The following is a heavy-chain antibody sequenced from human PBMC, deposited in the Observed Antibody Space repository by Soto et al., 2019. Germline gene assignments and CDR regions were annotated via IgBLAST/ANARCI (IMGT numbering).Heavy chain of an antibody. CDR1: GYSFPTSW. J-gene: IGHJ4*02. CDR2: IYPGDSET. D-gene: IGHD2-21*02. V-gene: IGHV5-51*01. CDR3: ARLVGGADKWYFDF. Sequence: GESLKISCKGSGYSFPTSWIGWVRQMPGKGLEWMGIIYPGDSETKTNPSFQGQAAISADRYISTTYLQWRSLKASDTAIYFCARLVGGADKWYFDFWGPGTLVTVSS.